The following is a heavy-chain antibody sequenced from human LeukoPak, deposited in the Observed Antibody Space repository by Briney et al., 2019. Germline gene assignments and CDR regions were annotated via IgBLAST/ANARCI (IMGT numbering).Heavy chain of an antibody. V-gene: IGHV4-30-4*01. D-gene: IGHD4-17*01. CDR3: ARAQLRTYGTIDY. CDR2: IYYSGST. J-gene: IGHJ4*02. CDR1: GGSISSGDYY. Sequence: SETLSLTCTVSGGSISSGDYYWSWIRQPPGKGLEWIGYIYYSGSTYYNPSLKSRVTLSVDTSKNQFSLKLSSVTAADTAVYYCARAQLRTYGTIDYWGQGTLVTVSS.